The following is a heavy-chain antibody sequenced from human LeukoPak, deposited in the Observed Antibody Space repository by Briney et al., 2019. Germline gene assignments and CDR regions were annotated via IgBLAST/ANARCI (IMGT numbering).Heavy chain of an antibody. V-gene: IGHV3-15*01. CDR1: GFTSSNAW. J-gene: IGHJ4*02. D-gene: IGHD3-22*01. Sequence: GGSLRLSCAASGFTSSNAWMSWVRQAPGKGLEWVGRIKSKTDGGTTDYAAPVKGRFTISRDDSKNTLYLQMNSLKTEDTAVYYCTTGHIYYYDSSGVDYWGQGTLVTVSS. CDR3: TTGHIYYYDSSGVDY. CDR2: IKSKTDGGTT.